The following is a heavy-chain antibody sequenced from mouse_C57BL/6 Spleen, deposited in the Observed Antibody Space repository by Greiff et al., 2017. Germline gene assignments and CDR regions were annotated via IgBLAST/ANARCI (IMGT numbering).Heavy chain of an antibody. CDR1: GFTFSDYG. V-gene: IGHV5-17*01. D-gene: IGHD1-1*01. CDR3: ARNYYDGSNYYWDFDV. Sequence: EVQVVESGGGLVKPGGSLKLSCAASGFTFSDYGMHWVRQAPEKGLEWVAYISSGSSTIYYADPVKGRFTISRDNANNTLFLQITKLKSDDTAMYYCARNYYDGSNYYWDFDVWGTGTTVTVSS. J-gene: IGHJ1*03. CDR2: ISSGSSTI.